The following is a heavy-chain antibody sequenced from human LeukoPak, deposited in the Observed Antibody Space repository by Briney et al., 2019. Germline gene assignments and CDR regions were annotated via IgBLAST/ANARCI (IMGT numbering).Heavy chain of an antibody. CDR1: GYTFTSYG. CDR3: ARPRGYDFWSGYYTGKYYFDY. CDR2: ISAYNGNT. Sequence: ASVKVSCKXSGYTFTSYGISWVRQAPGQGLEWMGWISAYNGNTNYPPKLQGRVTMTTDTSTSTAYMELRSLRSDDTAVYYCARPRGYDFWSGYYTGKYYFDYWGQGTLVTVSS. J-gene: IGHJ4*02. D-gene: IGHD3-3*01. V-gene: IGHV1-18*01.